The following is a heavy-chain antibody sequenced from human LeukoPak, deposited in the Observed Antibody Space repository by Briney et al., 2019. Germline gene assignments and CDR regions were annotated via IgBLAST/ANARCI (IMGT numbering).Heavy chain of an antibody. CDR3: ARCISGRAYYFDSSGYYPRFDY. Sequence: PEPLSLTCTVSGDSITGYYWGWIRQPPGKGLEWIGNIYYTGNTYYNASLKSRVTISVDTSKNQFSLKVISMTAADTAVYYCARCISGRAYYFDSSGYYPRFDYWGQGTLVTVSS. D-gene: IGHD3-22*01. J-gene: IGHJ4*02. CDR1: GDSITGYY. CDR2: IYYTGNT. V-gene: IGHV4-39*07.